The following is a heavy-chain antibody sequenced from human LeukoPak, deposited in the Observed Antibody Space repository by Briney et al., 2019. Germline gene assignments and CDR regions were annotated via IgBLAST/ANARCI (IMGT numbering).Heavy chain of an antibody. V-gene: IGHV4-4*02. D-gene: IGHD5-24*01. J-gene: IGHJ4*02. Sequence: SEILSLTCTVSGGSISSSNWWSWVRQPPGKGLEWIGEIYHSGSTNYNPSLKSRVTISVDKSKNQFSLKLSSVTAADTAVYYCASVEMATIVFDYWGQGTLVTVSS. CDR2: IYHSGST. CDR1: GGSISSSNW. CDR3: ASVEMATIVFDY.